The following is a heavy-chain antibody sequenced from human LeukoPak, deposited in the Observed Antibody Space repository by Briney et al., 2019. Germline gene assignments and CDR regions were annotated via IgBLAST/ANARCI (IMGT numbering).Heavy chain of an antibody. Sequence: GGSLXXXXXXXXFTFSSYWXSWVGQAPGKGVEXVXNIKXDGXEKYYFSSVNALFTISRDNAKTSLYLQMNSLRAQDTAVYYCARDLSPYGYDYVWGSYRPGFDYWGQGTLVTVSP. D-gene: IGHD3-16*02. CDR3: ARDLSPYGYDYVWGSYRPGFDY. V-gene: IGHV3-7*01. CDR2: IKXDGXEK. CDR1: XFTFSSYW. J-gene: IGHJ4*02.